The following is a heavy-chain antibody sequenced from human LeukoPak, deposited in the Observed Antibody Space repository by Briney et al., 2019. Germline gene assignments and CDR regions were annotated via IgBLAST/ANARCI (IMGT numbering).Heavy chain of an antibody. Sequence: GGSLRLSCAASGFNFYTFWMSWVRQAPGKGLEWVANIKYDGSEKYYADSVKGRFTISRDDARKSLFLQMNSLRADDTAIYYCARETVMVVPAAIKSDPWGQGTLVTVSS. D-gene: IGHD2-2*01. CDR2: IKYDGSEK. CDR1: GFNFYTFW. CDR3: ARETVMVVPAAIKSDP. J-gene: IGHJ5*02. V-gene: IGHV3-7*01.